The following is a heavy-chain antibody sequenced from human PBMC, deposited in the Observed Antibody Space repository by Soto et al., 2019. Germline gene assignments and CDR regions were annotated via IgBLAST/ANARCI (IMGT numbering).Heavy chain of an antibody. V-gene: IGHV1-69*13. CDR1: GGTFSSYG. Sequence: ASVKVSCKASGGTFSSYGISWVRQVPGQGLEWMGGVIPMYGTANHAQKFQGRVTMTADESTGTAYMELSSLRSEDTAVYFCARGIRKATGTYYFDFWGQGTLVTVSS. D-gene: IGHD1-7*01. J-gene: IGHJ4*02. CDR2: VIPMYGTA. CDR3: ARGIRKATGTYYFDF.